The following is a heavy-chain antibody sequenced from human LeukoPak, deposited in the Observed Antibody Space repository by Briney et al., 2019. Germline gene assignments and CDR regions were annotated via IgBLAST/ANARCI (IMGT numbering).Heavy chain of an antibody. CDR3: ARHDGWVHNFFDS. V-gene: IGHV4-39*01. D-gene: IGHD5-24*01. Sequence: PSETLSLTCTVSGGSISSSSHYWAWIRQPPGKGLEWIGSVYYSGSTYYNLSLKSRVTISIDTSKNQFALKLNSVTAADRALYYCARHDGWVHNFFDSWGQGTLVTVSS. CDR1: GGSISSSSHY. CDR2: VYYSGST. J-gene: IGHJ4*02.